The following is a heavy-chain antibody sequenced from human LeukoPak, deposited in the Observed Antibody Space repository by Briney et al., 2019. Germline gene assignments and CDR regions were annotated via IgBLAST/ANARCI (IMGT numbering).Heavy chain of an antibody. CDR2: IYFSGST. CDR1: GGSISSYY. Sequence: SETLSRTCTVSGGSISSYYWSWIRHPPGKGLEWIGYIYFSGSTNYNPSLKSRVTISVDTSKNQFSLRLSSVTAADTAAYYCARDQELPPQYYFDYWGQGTLVTVSS. D-gene: IGHD1-26*01. J-gene: IGHJ4*02. V-gene: IGHV4-59*01. CDR3: ARDQELPPQYYFDY.